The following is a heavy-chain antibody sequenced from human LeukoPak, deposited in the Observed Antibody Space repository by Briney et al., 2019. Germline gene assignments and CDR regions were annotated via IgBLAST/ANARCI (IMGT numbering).Heavy chain of an antibody. CDR2: IQYDGSNK. J-gene: IGHJ6*03. CDR3: ARVGQQLGGDYYYYYYMDV. Sequence: PGGSLRLSCAASGFTFSSYGMHWVRQAPGKGLEWVAFIQYDGSNKNYADSVKGRFTISRENSKNSLYLQMNSLRAEDTAVYYCARVGQQLGGDYYYYYYMDVWGKGTTVTISS. CDR1: GFTFSSYG. D-gene: IGHD6-13*01. V-gene: IGHV3-30*02.